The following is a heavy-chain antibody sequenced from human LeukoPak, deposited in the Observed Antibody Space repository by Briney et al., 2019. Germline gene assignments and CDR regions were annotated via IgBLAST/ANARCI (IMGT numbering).Heavy chain of an antibody. CDR3: ARDLSYYDSSGSFDY. CDR1: GYIFTGYY. J-gene: IGHJ4*02. Sequence: GASVKVSCKASGYIFTGYYIHWVRQAPGQGLEWMGWINPNSGGTKYAQKFQGRVTMTRDTSISTAYMELSRLRSDDTAVYYCARDLSYYDSSGSFDYWGQGTLVTVSS. V-gene: IGHV1-2*02. CDR2: INPNSGGT. D-gene: IGHD3-22*01.